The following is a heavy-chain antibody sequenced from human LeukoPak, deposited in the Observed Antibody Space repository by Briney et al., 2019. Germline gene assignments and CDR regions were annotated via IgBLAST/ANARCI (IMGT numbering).Heavy chain of an antibody. CDR2: TYYRSKWYY. CDR1: GDSVSSNNFA. D-gene: IGHD7-27*01. V-gene: IGHV6-1*01. Sequence: SQTLSLTCAISGDSVSSNNFAWNWIRQSPSRGLEWLGRTYYRSKWYYDYAVSVKSRISISPDTSRNLFSLQLNSLTPDDTAVYYCAREGTLGRDFDIWGQGTMVTVSS. J-gene: IGHJ3*02. CDR3: AREGTLGRDFDI.